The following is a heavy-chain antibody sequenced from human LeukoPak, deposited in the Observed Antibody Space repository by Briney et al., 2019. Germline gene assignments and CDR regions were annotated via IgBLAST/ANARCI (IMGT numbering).Heavy chain of an antibody. D-gene: IGHD3-3*01. J-gene: IGHJ5*02. CDR1: GFTFSSYS. CDR2: ISSSSSYI. Sequence: GGSLRLSCAASGFTFSSYSMNWVRQAPGKGLEWVSSISSSSSYIYYADSVKGRFTISRDNAKNSLYLQMNSLRAEDTAVYYCTKDPGFWSGYYINWFDPWGQGTLVTVSS. V-gene: IGHV3-21*04. CDR3: TKDPGFWSGYYINWFDP.